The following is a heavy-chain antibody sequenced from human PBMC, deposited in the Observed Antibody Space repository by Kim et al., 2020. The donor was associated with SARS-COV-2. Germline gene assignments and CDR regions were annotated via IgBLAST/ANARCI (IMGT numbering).Heavy chain of an antibody. J-gene: IGHJ6*04. D-gene: IGHD3-10*01. CDR1: GFTFSIYD. Sequence: GGSLRLSCAASGFTFSIYDMNWVRQSPGKGLEWISYMSSSGFTIYYADSVKGRFTISRDNAEKSLYLQMNSLRVEDTGIYYCVRECLWDGALGGGYYNGIDFWGDGTTVSVSS. V-gene: IGHV3-48*03. CDR2: MSSSGFTI. CDR3: VRECLWDGALGGGYYNGIDF.